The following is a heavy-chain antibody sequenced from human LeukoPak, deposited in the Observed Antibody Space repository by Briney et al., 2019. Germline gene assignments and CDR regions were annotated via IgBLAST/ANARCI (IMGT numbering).Heavy chain of an antibody. V-gene: IGHV4-39*07. D-gene: IGHD1-26*01. Sequence: PSETLSLTCTVSGGSISSSSYYWGWIRQPPGKGLEWIGSIYYSGSTYYNPSLKSRVTISVDRSKNQFSLKLSSVTAADTAVYYCARASYSDAFDIWGQGTMVTVSS. CDR2: IYYSGST. CDR1: GGSISSSSYY. J-gene: IGHJ3*02. CDR3: ARASYSDAFDI.